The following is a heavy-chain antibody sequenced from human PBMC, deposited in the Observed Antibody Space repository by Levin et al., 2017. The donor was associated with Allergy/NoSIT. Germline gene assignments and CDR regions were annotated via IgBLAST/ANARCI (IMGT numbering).Heavy chain of an antibody. D-gene: IGHD1-26*01. V-gene: IGHV3-23*01. CDR1: GFTFSNYA. CDR2: FSHSGAFT. J-gene: IGHJ4*02. CDR3: AKGGWETPADQNFDY. Sequence: GGSLRLSCSASGFTFSNYAMTWVRQAPGRGLEWVSGFSHSGAFTYYADSVKGRFTISRDNSKNTLYLQMNSLRAEDTAVYYCAKGGWETPADQNFDYWGQGTLVTVSS.